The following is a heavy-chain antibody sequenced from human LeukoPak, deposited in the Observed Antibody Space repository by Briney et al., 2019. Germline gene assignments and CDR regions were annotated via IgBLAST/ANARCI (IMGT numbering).Heavy chain of an antibody. V-gene: IGHV1-2*02. D-gene: IGHD3-10*01. CDR3: ARAIGAGSYYRGQIDY. CDR1: GYTFTGYY. Sequence: ASVTVSYMAAGYTFTGYYMHWVRQAPGQGLEWMGWINPNSGATNYAQNFQGRVTMTRDTSITTAYMEVSRLRSDDTAVYYCARAIGAGSYYRGQIDYWGQGTLVTVSS. CDR2: INPNSGAT. J-gene: IGHJ4*02.